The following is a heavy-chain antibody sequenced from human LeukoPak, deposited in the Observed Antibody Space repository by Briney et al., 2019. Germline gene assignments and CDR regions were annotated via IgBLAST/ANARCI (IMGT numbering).Heavy chain of an antibody. CDR2: IIPILGIA. Sequence: ASVKVSCKASGGTFSSYAISWVRQAPGQGLEWMGRIIPILGIANYAQKFQGRVTITADKSTSTAYMELSSLRSEDTAVYYCASWRSGRAFDIWGQGTMVTVSS. D-gene: IGHD3-3*01. J-gene: IGHJ3*02. V-gene: IGHV1-69*04. CDR1: GGTFSSYA. CDR3: ASWRSGRAFDI.